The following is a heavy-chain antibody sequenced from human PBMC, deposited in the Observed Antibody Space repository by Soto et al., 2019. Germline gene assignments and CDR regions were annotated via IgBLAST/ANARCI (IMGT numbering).Heavy chain of an antibody. CDR1: VFTFSSYS. J-gene: IGHJ6*02. Sequence: WWSLRLSCSASVFTFSSYSMSWFRQAPGKGLEWVSHITASGGTTYYADSVKGRFTISRDSSRTTLYLQMNSLRAEDTALYYCAKDPGRASPYYYGMDVWGQGTTVTVSS. CDR3: AKDPGRASPYYYGMDV. CDR2: ITASGGTT. V-gene: IGHV3-23*01.